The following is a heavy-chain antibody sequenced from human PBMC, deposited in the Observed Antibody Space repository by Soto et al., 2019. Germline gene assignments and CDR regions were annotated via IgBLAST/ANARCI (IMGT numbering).Heavy chain of an antibody. Sequence: GASVKVSCKVSGYTLTELSMHWVRQAPGKGLEWMGIFDPEDGETIYAQKFQGRVTMTEDTSTDTAYMELSSLRSEDTAVYYCATGYCSSTSCRMYPPSFYYYMDVWGKGTTVTVSS. CDR1: GYTLTELS. V-gene: IGHV1-24*01. D-gene: IGHD2-2*01. CDR2: FDPEDGET. J-gene: IGHJ6*03. CDR3: ATGYCSSTSCRMYPPSFYYYMDV.